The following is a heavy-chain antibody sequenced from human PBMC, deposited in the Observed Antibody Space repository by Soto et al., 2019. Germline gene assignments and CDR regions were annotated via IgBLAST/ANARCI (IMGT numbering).Heavy chain of an antibody. CDR3: ATYGGDTGRFDY. V-gene: IGHV4-39*01. CDR2: SGTT. D-gene: IGHD4-17*01. CDR1: GGSISFSNYH. Sequence: KPSETLSLTCTVSGGSISFSNYHWTWIRQSPGKGPEWIGSGTTYYNPSLRGRVTISVDTSQNQFSLYMHSVTAADSAVYYCATYGGDTGRFDYWGQGILVTVSS. J-gene: IGHJ4*02.